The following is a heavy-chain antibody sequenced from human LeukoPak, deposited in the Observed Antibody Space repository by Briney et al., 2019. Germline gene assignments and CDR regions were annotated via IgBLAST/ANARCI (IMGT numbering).Heavy chain of an antibody. CDR2: IYYSGST. D-gene: IGHD6-6*01. CDR3: ARGGEDSRSSSWFDP. V-gene: IGHV4-31*03. CDR1: GGSISSGGYY. Sequence: SETLSHTCTVSGGSISSGGYYWSGIRQHPGKGLEWIGYIYYSGSTYYNPALKSRATISVDTSKNQFSLKLSSVTAAATAVYYCARGGEDSRSSSWFDPWGQGTLVTVSS. J-gene: IGHJ5*02.